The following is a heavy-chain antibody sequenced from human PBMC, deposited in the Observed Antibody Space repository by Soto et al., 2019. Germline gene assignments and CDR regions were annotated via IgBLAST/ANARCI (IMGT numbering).Heavy chain of an antibody. D-gene: IGHD2-15*01. CDR2: ISSSSSTI. CDR3: ARDDCSGGSCYFEAPRPFDY. J-gene: IGHJ4*02. CDR1: GFTFSSYS. Sequence: PGGSLRLSCAASGFTFSSYSMNWVRQAPGKGLEWVSYISSSSSTIYYADSVKGRFTISRDNAKNSLYLQMNSPRAEDTAVYYCARDDCSGGSCYFEAPRPFDYWGQGTLVTVSS. V-gene: IGHV3-48*01.